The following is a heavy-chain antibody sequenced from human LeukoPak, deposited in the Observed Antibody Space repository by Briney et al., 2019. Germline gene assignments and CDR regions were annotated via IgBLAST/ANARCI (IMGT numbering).Heavy chain of an antibody. CDR2: IIPIFGTA. D-gene: IGHD3-10*01. CDR3: ARMSVRGVTDGWAYPQHNAFDI. J-gene: IGHJ3*02. Sequence: ASVKVSCKASGGTFSSYAISWVRQAPGQGLEWMGGIIPIFGTANYAQKFQGRVTITTDESTSTAYMELSSLRSEDAAVYYCARMSVRGVTDGWAYPQHNAFDIWGQGTMVTVSS. CDR1: GGTFSSYA. V-gene: IGHV1-69*05.